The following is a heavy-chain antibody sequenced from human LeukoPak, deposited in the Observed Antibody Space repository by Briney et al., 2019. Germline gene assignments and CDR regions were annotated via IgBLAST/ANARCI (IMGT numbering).Heavy chain of an antibody. CDR1: GFTFSSYG. CDR3: AKNRGAGSHYYYHMNV. CDR2: IRYDGSIK. D-gene: IGHD1-26*01. J-gene: IGHJ6*03. Sequence: GGSLRLSCAASGFTFSSYGMHWVRQAPGKGLEWVTFIRYDGSIKYYADSVKGRFTISRDNSKNTLYLRMNSLRVEDTAVYYCAKNRGAGSHYYYHMNVWGKGTTVTVSS. V-gene: IGHV3-30*02.